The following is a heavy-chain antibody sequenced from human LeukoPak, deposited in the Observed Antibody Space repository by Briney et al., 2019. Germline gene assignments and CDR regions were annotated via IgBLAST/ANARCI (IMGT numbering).Heavy chain of an antibody. D-gene: IGHD6-13*01. CDR2: IYYSGST. CDR1: GDSISTSSYY. J-gene: IGHJ4*02. V-gene: IGHV4-39*07. Sequence: SETLSLTCSVSGDSISTSSYYWGWIRQPPGKGLEWIGTIYYSGSTYYNPSLTSRVTISVDTSKNQFSLKLSSVTAADTAVYYCARVQGRYSSSWPYYFDYWGQGTLVTVSS. CDR3: ARVQGRYSSSWPYYFDY.